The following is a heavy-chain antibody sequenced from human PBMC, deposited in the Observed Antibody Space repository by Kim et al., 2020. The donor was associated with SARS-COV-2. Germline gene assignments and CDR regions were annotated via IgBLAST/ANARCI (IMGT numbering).Heavy chain of an antibody. CDR3: ARHYVRMGSGGEFDY. V-gene: IGHV4-59*08. Sequence: PALKSRVTITGDTAKNQFALKLSSVTAADTAVYYWARHYVRMGSGGEFDYWGQGTLVTVSS. D-gene: IGHD6-19*01. J-gene: IGHJ4*02.